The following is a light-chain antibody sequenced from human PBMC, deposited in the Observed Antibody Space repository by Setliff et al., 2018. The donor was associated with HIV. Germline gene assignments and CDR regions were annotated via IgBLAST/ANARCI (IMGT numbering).Light chain of an antibody. CDR3: SLYSTSSTPSV. V-gene: IGLV2-14*03. Sequence: QSALTQPASVSGSPGQSIAISCTGTTNDVGAYNYVSWYQQHPGKAPKLIIYGVTHRPSGVSDRFSGSKSGDTASLTISGLQTEDEADYYCSLYSTSSTPSVFGTGTKVTVL. J-gene: IGLJ1*01. CDR1: TNDVGAYNY. CDR2: GVT.